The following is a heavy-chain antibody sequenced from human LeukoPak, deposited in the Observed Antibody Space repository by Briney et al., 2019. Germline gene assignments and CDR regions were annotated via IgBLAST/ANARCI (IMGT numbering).Heavy chain of an antibody. V-gene: IGHV4-59*01. Sequence: SETLSLTCTVSGDSISDYYWSWIRQPPGKGLEWIGYIYYSGSTNYNPSLKSRVTISVDTSKNQFSLKLSSVTAADTAVYYCAREGTYDSSGYYYDYWGQGTLVTVSS. CDR2: IYYSGST. D-gene: IGHD3-22*01. CDR3: AREGTYDSSGYYYDY. J-gene: IGHJ4*02. CDR1: GDSISDYY.